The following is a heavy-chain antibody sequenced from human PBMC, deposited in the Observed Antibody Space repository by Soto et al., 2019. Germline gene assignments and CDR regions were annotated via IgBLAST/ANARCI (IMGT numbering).Heavy chain of an antibody. D-gene: IGHD5-12*01. CDR2: ISSSSSYI. V-gene: IGHV3-21*01. J-gene: IGHJ6*03. CDR1: GFTFSSYS. CDR3: AREWIHYMDV. Sequence: GGSLRLSCAASGFTFSSYSMNWARQAPGKGLEWVSSISSSSSYIYYADSVKGRFTISRDNAKNSLYLQMNSLRAEDTAVYYCAREWIHYMDVWGKGTTVTVSS.